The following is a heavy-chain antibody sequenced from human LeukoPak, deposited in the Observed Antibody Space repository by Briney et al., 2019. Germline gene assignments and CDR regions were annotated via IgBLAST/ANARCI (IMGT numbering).Heavy chain of an antibody. D-gene: IGHD3-10*01. CDR1: GFTFDDYG. J-gene: IGHJ4*02. CDR3: ARDDYGSGSWNDY. Sequence: GGSLRLSCAASGFTFDDYGMSWVRHAPGKGLEWVSGIIWSGGSTGYADSVKGRFTISRDNAKNSLYLQMNSLRAEDTALYYCARDDYGSGSWNDYWGQGTLVTVSS. CDR2: IIWSGGST. V-gene: IGHV3-20*04.